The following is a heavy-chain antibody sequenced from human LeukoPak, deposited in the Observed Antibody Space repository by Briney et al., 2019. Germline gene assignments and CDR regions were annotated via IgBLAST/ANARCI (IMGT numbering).Heavy chain of an antibody. CDR3: ATDFIAPYYFDY. CDR1: GFTFSYYS. CDR2: IGSSSTYI. J-gene: IGHJ4*02. D-gene: IGHD6-13*01. Sequence: GGSLRLSCAASGFTFSYYSMNWVRQAPGKGLEWVSSIGSSSTYIYYTDSVKGRFTISRDNAKNSLYLQMNSLRAEDTAVYYCATDFIAPYYFDYWGQGTLVTVSS. V-gene: IGHV3-21*01.